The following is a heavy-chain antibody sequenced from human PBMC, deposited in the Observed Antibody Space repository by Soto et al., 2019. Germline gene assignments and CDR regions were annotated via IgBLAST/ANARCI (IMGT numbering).Heavy chain of an antibody. CDR2: ISGSGGST. D-gene: IGHD6-13*01. J-gene: IGHJ4*02. CDR3: AKPIAAANSVDY. CDR1: GFTFSSYA. V-gene: IGHV3-23*01. Sequence: EVQLLESGGGLVQPGGSLRLSCAASGFTFSSYAMSWVRQAPWKGLEWVSAISGSGGSTYYEDSVNGRFTFSRDNTKNTPYLQINSLRAEDTAVYYCAKPIAAANSVDYWGQGTLVTVST.